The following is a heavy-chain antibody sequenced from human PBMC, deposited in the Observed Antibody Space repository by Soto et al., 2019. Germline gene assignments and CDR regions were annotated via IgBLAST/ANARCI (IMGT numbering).Heavy chain of an antibody. CDR3: ARFYCSSTSCYTFDI. Sequence: PGESLKISCKGSGYSFTSYWIGWVRQMPGKGLEWMGIIYPGDSDTRYSPSFQGQVTISADKSISTAYLQWSSLKASDTAMYHCARFYCSSTSCYTFDICGQGKMVTVSS. D-gene: IGHD2-2*02. CDR2: IYPGDSDT. V-gene: IGHV5-51*01. CDR1: GYSFTSYW. J-gene: IGHJ3*02.